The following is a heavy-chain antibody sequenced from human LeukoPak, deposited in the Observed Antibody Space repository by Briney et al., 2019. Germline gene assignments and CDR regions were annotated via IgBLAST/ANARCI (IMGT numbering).Heavy chain of an antibody. V-gene: IGHV1-69*05. J-gene: IGHJ5*02. Sequence: SVKVSCKASGGTFSSYAISWVRQAPGQGLEWMGRIIPIFGTANYAQKFQGRVTITRNTSISTAYMELSSLRSEDTAVYYCARVPPTSLHMVRGVRRPYNWFDPWGQGTLVTVSS. D-gene: IGHD3-10*01. CDR1: GGTFSSYA. CDR3: ARVPPTSLHMVRGVRRPYNWFDP. CDR2: IIPIFGTA.